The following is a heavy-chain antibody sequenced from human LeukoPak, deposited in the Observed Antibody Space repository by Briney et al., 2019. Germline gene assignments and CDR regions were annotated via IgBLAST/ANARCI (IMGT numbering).Heavy chain of an antibody. CDR2: INPSGGST. J-gene: IGHJ3*02. Sequence: ASVTLSCKASGYTFTSYYMHWVRQAPGQGLEWMGLINPSGGSTSYAQKFQGRVTMTRDTSTSTVYMELSSLRSEDTAVYYCARLAAAGPRRAFDIWGQGTMVTVSS. CDR1: GYTFTSYY. V-gene: IGHV1-46*01. CDR3: ARLAAAGPRRAFDI. D-gene: IGHD6-13*01.